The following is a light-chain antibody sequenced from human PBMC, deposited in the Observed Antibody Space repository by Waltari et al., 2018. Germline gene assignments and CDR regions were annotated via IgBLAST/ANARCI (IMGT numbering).Light chain of an antibody. CDR1: QSVDNTY. Sequence: ELVLTQSPGTLSLSPGERATLSCRASQSVDNTYLAWYQKKPGQAPRLLIFAASSRATGIPDRFSGGGSGTDFTLTISRLEPEDFAVYYCQQYGGSLPYTFGQGTKLEIK. J-gene: IGKJ2*01. V-gene: IGKV3-20*01. CDR2: AAS. CDR3: QQYGGSLPYT.